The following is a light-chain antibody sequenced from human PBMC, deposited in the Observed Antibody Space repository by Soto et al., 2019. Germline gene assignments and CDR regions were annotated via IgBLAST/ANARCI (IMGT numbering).Light chain of an antibody. CDR3: QHCQLYGDSPPLP. CDR2: DAS. Sequence: IMLKQSPGTLSLTPGERATLSCMANQSVSYYLAWYQQKPGQAPRLLIYDASSRATGVPDRFSGSGSGTDFTLTISRLEPEDFAVYYCQHCQLYGDSPPLPFGGGTKVDIK. J-gene: IGKJ4*01. V-gene: IGKV3-20*01. CDR1: QSVSYY.